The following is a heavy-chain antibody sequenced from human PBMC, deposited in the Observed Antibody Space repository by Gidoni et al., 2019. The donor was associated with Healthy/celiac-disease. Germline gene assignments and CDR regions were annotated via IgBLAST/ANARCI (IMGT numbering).Heavy chain of an antibody. CDR2: ISSNGGST. CDR1: GFTFRSYA. V-gene: IGHV3-64D*06. CDR3: VKVGVAGYFDY. J-gene: IGHJ4*02. Sequence: EVQLVESGGGLVQPGGSLRLSCSASGFTFRSYAMYGVRQAPGKGLEYVSAISSNGGSTYYADSVKGRFTISRDNSKNTLYLQMSSLRAEDTAVYYCVKVGVAGYFDYWGQGTLVTVSS. D-gene: IGHD6-19*01.